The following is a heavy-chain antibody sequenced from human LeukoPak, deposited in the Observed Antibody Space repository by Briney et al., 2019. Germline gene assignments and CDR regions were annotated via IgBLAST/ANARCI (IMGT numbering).Heavy chain of an antibody. CDR2: IYYSGST. D-gene: IGHD3-22*01. J-gene: IGHJ4*02. CDR1: GGSISSSSYY. Sequence: SETLSLTCTVSGGSISSSSYYWGWIRRPPGKGLEWIGSIYYSGSTYYNPSLKSRVTISVDTSKNQFSLKLSSVTAADTAVYYCARPPADYYDSSGYRWGQGTLVTVSS. V-gene: IGHV4-39*01. CDR3: ARPPADYYDSSGYR.